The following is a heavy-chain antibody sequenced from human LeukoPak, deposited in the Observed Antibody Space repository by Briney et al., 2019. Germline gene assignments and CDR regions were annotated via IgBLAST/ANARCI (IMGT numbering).Heavy chain of an antibody. J-gene: IGHJ4*02. CDR1: GFTVSSYG. CDR3: ARGRHDFWSGDL. V-gene: IGHV3-30-3*01. CDR2: MSYDESKR. Sequence: PGGSLRLSCVASGFTVSSYGMDWVRQAPGKGLEWVGVMSYDESKRYYADSVKGRFTLSRDNSKNTLYVQMNSLRADDTAVYYCARGRHDFWSGDLWGQGTLVTVSS. D-gene: IGHD3-3*01.